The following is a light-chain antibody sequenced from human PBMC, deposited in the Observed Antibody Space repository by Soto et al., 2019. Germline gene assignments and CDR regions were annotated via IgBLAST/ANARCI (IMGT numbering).Light chain of an antibody. J-gene: IGKJ1*01. V-gene: IGKV3-15*01. Sequence: EIVMTQSPATLSVSPGESATLSCRASQSVSTTLAWYQQKPGQAPRLLIYGASTRATGIPARFSGSGSGTEFTLTISSLQSEDFAVYYCQQYNGWPQTFGQGTKVEIK. CDR1: QSVSTT. CDR3: QQYNGWPQT. CDR2: GAS.